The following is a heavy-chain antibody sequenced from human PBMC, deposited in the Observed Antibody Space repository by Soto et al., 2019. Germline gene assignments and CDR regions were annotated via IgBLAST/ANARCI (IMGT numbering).Heavy chain of an antibody. J-gene: IGHJ5*02. CDR2: IYWDDDK. CDR3: AHTPKDVLRWFGEKKTRMNWFDP. Sequence: QITLKESGPTLVKPTQTLTLTCTFSGFSLSTSGVGVGWIRQPPGKALEWLALIYWDDDKRYSPSLKSRLTITKDTSKNQVVLTMTNMDPVDTATYYCAHTPKDVLRWFGEKKTRMNWFDPWGQGTLVTVSS. V-gene: IGHV2-5*02. D-gene: IGHD3-10*01. CDR1: GFSLSTSGVG.